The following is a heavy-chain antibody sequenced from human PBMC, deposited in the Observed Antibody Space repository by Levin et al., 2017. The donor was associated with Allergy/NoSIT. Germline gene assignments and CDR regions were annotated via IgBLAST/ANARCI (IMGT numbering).Heavy chain of an antibody. CDR1: GFTFSSYV. V-gene: IGHV3-33*01. J-gene: IGHJ4*02. CDR2: IWYDGSNK. CDR3: ARAYSSGSPFDY. D-gene: IGHD6-19*01. Sequence: GGSLRLSCAASGFTFSSYVMHWVRQAPGKGLEWVAVIWYDGSNKYYADSVKGRFTISRDTSKNTLYLQMTSLRAEDTAVYYCARAYSSGSPFDYWGQGTLVTVSS.